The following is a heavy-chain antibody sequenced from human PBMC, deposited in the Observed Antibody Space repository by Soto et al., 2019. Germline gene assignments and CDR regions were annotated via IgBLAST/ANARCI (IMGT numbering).Heavy chain of an antibody. D-gene: IGHD2-2*01. CDR1: GFTFSSYS. J-gene: IGHJ4*02. V-gene: IGHV3-21*01. CDR3: ARVGEGYCSSTSCYYFDY. CDR2: ISSSSSYI. Sequence: GGSLRLSCAASGFTFSSYSMNWVRQAPGKGLEWVSSISSSSSYIYYADSVKGRFTISRDNAKNSLYLQMNSLRAEDTAVYYCARVGEGYCSSTSCYYFDYWGQGTLVTVSS.